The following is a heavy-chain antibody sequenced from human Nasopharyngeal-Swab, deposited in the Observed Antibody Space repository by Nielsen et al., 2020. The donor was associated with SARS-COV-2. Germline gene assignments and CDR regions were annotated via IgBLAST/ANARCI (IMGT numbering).Heavy chain of an antibody. D-gene: IGHD3-16*01. CDR2: INTDASRT. CDR3: TRVDVHDAFDM. V-gene: IGHV3-74*01. J-gene: IGHJ3*02. Sequence: GGSLRLSCAASGFTLSNYWIHWVRQTPGKGLLWVSRINTDASRTSYADSVKGRFTISRDNAKNTVHLQMNSLRGEDTAVYYCTRVDVHDAFDMRGQGTMVTVSS. CDR1: GFTLSNYW.